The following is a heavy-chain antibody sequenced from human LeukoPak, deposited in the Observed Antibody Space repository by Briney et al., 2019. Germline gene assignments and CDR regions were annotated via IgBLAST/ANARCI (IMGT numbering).Heavy chain of an antibody. CDR3: ATHKPIRITMVRGAPGAFDY. CDR1: GFTFSSYW. J-gene: IGHJ4*02. Sequence: GGSLRLSCAASGFTFSSYWMSWVRQAPGKGLEWVANIKQDGSEKYYVDSVKGRFTISRDNSKNTLYLQMNSLRAEDTAMYYCATHKPIRITMVRGAPGAFDYWGQGTLVTVSS. V-gene: IGHV3-7*03. D-gene: IGHD3-10*01. CDR2: IKQDGSEK.